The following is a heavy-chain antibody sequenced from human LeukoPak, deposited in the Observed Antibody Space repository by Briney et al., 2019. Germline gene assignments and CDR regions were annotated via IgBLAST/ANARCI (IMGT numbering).Heavy chain of an antibody. D-gene: IGHD2-21*01. J-gene: IGHJ4*02. CDR3: ARDGLHTAHFDY. CDR1: GITFSTYI. Sequence: RGSLRHSWAASGITFSTYIIKLVRQAPGKGLEWVSAVSDSIDVHYSDSVKGRFTSSRDNARNSLYLQMNSLRDEDTAVYYCARDGLHTAHFDYWGQGTLVTVSS. CDR2: VSDSIDV. V-gene: IGHV3-48*02.